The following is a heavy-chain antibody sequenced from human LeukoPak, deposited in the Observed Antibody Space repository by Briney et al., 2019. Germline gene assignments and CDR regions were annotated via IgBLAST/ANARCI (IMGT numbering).Heavy chain of an antibody. J-gene: IGHJ4*02. V-gene: IGHV3-74*01. D-gene: IGHD3-10*01. CDR3: ARDSGSGSYSGY. CDR1: GFTFSSYW. Sequence: GGSLRLSCAASGFTFSSYWMHWVRQGPGKGLVWVSRINPDGSGTSYADSVKGRFTISRDNAKNTLYLQMNSLRVEDTAVYYCARDSGSGSYSGYWGQGTLVTVSS. CDR2: INPDGSGT.